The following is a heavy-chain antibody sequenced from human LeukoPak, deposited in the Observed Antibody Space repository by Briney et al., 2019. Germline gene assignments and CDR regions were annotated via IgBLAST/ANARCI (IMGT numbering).Heavy chain of an antibody. Sequence: PSETLSPTCTVSGGSISSYYWNWIRKPAGKGLEWIGRVYSSGETNYNPSLRSRVTMSIDTSKNHFSLRLNSVTAADTAVYYCARGGLVVVPGSIAGFDPWGQGTLVTVSS. CDR2: VYSSGET. V-gene: IGHV4-4*07. CDR3: ARGGLVVVPGSIAGFDP. CDR1: GGSISSYY. D-gene: IGHD2-2*01. J-gene: IGHJ5*02.